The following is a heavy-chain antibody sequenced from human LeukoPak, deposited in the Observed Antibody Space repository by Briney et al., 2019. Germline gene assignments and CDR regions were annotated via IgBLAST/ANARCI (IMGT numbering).Heavy chain of an antibody. CDR1: GYSFTCYW. V-gene: IGHV5-10-1*01. CDR2: IVPSDSYT. D-gene: IGHD1/OR15-1a*01. CDR3: ARLREHPDY. Sequence: GESLRISCKGSGYSFTCYWIRWVRQVPGQGLEWRGSIVPSDSYTNYSTPFQGHVTISADKSISNAYLQWSSLKASDTAMYYCARLREHPDYWGQGTLVTVSS. J-gene: IGHJ4*02.